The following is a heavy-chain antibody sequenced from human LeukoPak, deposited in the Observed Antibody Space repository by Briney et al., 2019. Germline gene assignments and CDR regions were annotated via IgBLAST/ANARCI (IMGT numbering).Heavy chain of an antibody. D-gene: IGHD6-19*01. V-gene: IGHV3-9*03. CDR3: AKDRSSGWYSDAFDI. CDR1: GLTFTNYA. CDR2: ISWNSGSI. J-gene: IGHJ3*02. Sequence: GGSLRLSCAASGLTFTNYAMTWVRQAPGKGLEWVSVISWNSGSIGYADSVKGRFTISRDNAKNSLYLQMNSLRAEDMALYYCAKDRSSGWYSDAFDIWGQGTMVTVSS.